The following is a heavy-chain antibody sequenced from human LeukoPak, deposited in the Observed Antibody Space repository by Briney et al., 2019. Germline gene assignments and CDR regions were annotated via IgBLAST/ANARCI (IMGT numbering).Heavy chain of an antibody. CDR1: GGSISSYY. Sequence: TETLPLTCTVSGGSISSYYWSWIRQPAGKVLEWIGRIYTSGSTNYNPSLKSRVTMSVDTSKNQFSLKLSSVTAADTAVYYCARVRTYSSGWYVDYWGQGTLVTVSS. D-gene: IGHD6-19*01. V-gene: IGHV4-4*07. CDR2: IYTSGST. CDR3: ARVRTYSSGWYVDY. J-gene: IGHJ4*02.